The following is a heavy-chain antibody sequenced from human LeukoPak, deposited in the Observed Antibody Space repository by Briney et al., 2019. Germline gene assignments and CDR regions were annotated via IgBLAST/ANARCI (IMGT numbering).Heavy chain of an antibody. CDR2: ISSSSSYT. CDR1: GFTFSDYY. J-gene: IGHJ4*02. CDR3: ARGAYTAMALRYDY. Sequence: GSLRLSCAASGFTFSDYYMSWIRQAPGKGLEWVSYISSSSSYTNYADSVKGRFTISRDNAKNSLYLQMNSLRAEDTAVYYCARGAYTAMALRYDYWGQGTLVTVSS. D-gene: IGHD5-18*01. V-gene: IGHV3-11*06.